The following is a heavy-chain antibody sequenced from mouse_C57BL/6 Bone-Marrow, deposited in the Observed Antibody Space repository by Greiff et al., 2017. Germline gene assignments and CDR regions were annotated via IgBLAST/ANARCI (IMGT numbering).Heavy chain of an antibody. D-gene: IGHD1-1*01. CDR3: ARSYYYGSSYDWFAY. CDR2: LSSGGSYT. CDR1: GFTFSSYG. Sequence: EVKLVESGGDLVKPGGSLKLSCAASGFTFSSYGMSWVRQTPDKRLEWVATLSSGGSYTYYPDSVKGRFTISRDNAKNTLYLQMSRLKSEDTARYYCARSYYYGSSYDWFAYWGQGTLVTVSA. V-gene: IGHV5-6*01. J-gene: IGHJ3*01.